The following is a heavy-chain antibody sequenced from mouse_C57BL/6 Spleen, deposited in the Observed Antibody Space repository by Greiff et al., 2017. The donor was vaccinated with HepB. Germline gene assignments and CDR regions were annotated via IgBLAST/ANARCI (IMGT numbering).Heavy chain of an antibody. CDR1: GYPITSGYY. J-gene: IGHJ3*01. V-gene: IGHV3-6*01. Sequence: EVQLVESGPGLVKPSQSLSLTCSVTGYPITSGYYWNWIRQFPGNKLEWMGYISYDGSNNYNPSLKNRISITRDTSKNQFFLKLNSVTTEDTATYYCAREGNYGNLFAYWGQGTLVTVSA. D-gene: IGHD2-1*01. CDR3: AREGNYGNLFAY. CDR2: ISYDGSN.